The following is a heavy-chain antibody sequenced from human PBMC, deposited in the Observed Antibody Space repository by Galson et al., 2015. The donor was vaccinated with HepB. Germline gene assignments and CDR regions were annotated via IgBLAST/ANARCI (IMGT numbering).Heavy chain of an antibody. CDR1: GFTFSSYW. CDR3: ARGDSLTGYYNPPYYYYGMDV. V-gene: IGHV3-74*01. J-gene: IGHJ6*02. CDR2: INSDGSST. Sequence: SLRLSCAASGFTFSSYWMHWVRQAPGKGLVWVSRINSDGSSTSYADSVKGRFTISRDNAKNTLYLQMNSLRAEDTAVYYCARGDSLTGYYNPPYYYYGMDVWGQGTTVTVSS. D-gene: IGHD3-9*01.